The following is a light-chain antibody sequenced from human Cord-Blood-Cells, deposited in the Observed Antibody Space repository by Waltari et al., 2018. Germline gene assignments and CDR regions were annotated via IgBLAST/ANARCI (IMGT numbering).Light chain of an antibody. V-gene: IGKV1-5*01. CDR2: DAS. CDR3: QQYNSYSWT. Sequence: DIQMTQSPSTLSASVGDRVTITCRASQSISSWLAWYQQKPGKAPKLLIYDASSLESGCPSRFSGSGSGTEFTLTISSLQPDDFATYYCQQYNSYSWTFGQGTKVEIK. J-gene: IGKJ1*01. CDR1: QSISSW.